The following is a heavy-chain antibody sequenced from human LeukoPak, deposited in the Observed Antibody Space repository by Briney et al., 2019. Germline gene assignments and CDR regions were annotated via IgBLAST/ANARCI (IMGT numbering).Heavy chain of an antibody. CDR2: ISGGGGST. CDR1: GFTFSSYA. Sequence: PGGSLRLSCAASGFTFSSYAMSWVRQAPGKGLEWVSTISGGGGSTYYADSVKGRFTISRDNSKNTLYLQMNSLRAEDTALYYCAKDMILMTTVSPFDYWGQGTLVTVSS. J-gene: IGHJ4*02. D-gene: IGHD4-17*01. CDR3: AKDMILMTTVSPFDY. V-gene: IGHV3-23*01.